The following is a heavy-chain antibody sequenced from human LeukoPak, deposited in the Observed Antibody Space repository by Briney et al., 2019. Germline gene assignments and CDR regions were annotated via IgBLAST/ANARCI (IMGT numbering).Heavy chain of an antibody. V-gene: IGHV3-7*01. CDR1: GFTFTNYW. Sequence: PGGSLRLSCAASGFTFTNYWMSWVRQAPGKGLEWVANIKQDGSEKYYVDSVKGRFTISRDNAKNSLYLQMSSLRAEDTALYYCATLPYWSSTSCYDYWGQGTLVTVSS. J-gene: IGHJ4*02. CDR2: IKQDGSEK. D-gene: IGHD2-2*01. CDR3: ATLPYWSSTSCYDY.